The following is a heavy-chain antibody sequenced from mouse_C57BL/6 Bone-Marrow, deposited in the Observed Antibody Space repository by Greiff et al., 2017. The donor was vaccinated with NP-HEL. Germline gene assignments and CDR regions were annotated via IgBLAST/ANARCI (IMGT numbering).Heavy chain of an antibody. CDR2: IWRGGST. CDR3: AKTDGYYVNYYAMDY. CDR1: GFSLTSYG. V-gene: IGHV2-5*01. D-gene: IGHD2-3*01. Sequence: QVQLQQSGPGLVQPSQSLSITCTVSGFSLTSYGVHWVRQSPGKGLEWLGVIWRGGSTDYNAAFMSRLSITKDNSKSQVFFKMNSLQADDTAIYYCAKTDGYYVNYYAMDYWGQGTSVTVSS. J-gene: IGHJ4*01.